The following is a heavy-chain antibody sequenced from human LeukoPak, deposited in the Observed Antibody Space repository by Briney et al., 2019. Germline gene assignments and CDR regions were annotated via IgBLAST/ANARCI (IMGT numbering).Heavy chain of an antibody. J-gene: IGHJ4*02. CDR1: GFTVSSNY. Sequence: GGSLRLSCAASGFTVSSNYMNWVRQAPGKGLDWVSIIYSGGNTDYADSVKGRFTISRDNSKNTLYPQMNSLRAEDTAVYYCVRDPDGSGQLPLDHWGQGTLVTVSS. CDR2: IYSGGNT. CDR3: VRDPDGSGQLPLDH. D-gene: IGHD3-10*01. V-gene: IGHV3-53*01.